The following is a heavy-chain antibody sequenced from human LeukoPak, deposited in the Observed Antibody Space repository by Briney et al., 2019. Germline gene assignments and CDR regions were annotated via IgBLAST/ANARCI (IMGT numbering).Heavy chain of an antibody. D-gene: IGHD1-20*01. J-gene: IGHJ4*02. Sequence: GGSLRLSCAASGFTFSNYWMSWVRQAPGKGLEWVANIKQDGSEKCYVGSVKGRFTISRDNAKNSLYLQMNSLRAEDTAVYCCARDNNWSSDYWGQGTLVTVSS. V-gene: IGHV3-7*03. CDR2: IKQDGSEK. CDR3: ARDNNWSSDY. CDR1: GFTFSNYW.